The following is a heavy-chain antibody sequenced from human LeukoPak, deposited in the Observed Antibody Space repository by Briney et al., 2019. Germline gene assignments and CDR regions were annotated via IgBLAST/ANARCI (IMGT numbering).Heavy chain of an antibody. CDR2: IYSSGST. J-gene: IGHJ3*02. CDR1: GGSISSYY. CDR3: ARGSRITMIIVADDAFDI. Sequence: SETLSLTCTVSGGSISSYYWSWIRQPAGKGLEWIGRIYSSGSTNYNPSLKSRVTMSVDTSKNQFSLKLSSVTAADTVVYYCARGSRITMIIVADDAFDIWGQGTMVTVSS. D-gene: IGHD3-22*01. V-gene: IGHV4-4*07.